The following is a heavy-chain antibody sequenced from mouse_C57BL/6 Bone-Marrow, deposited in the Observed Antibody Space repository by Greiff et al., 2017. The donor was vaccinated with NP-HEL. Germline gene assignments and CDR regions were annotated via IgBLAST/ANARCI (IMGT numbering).Heavy chain of an antibody. CDR1: GYTFTNYW. Sequence: QVQLKESGAELVRPGTSVKMSCKASGYTFTNYWIGWAKQRPGHGLEWIGDIYPGGGYTNYNEKFKGKATLTADKSSSTAYMQFSSLTSEDSAIYYCARWDWDWYFDVWGTGTTVTVSS. J-gene: IGHJ1*03. CDR3: ARWDWDWYFDV. CDR2: IYPGGGYT. V-gene: IGHV1-63*01. D-gene: IGHD4-1*01.